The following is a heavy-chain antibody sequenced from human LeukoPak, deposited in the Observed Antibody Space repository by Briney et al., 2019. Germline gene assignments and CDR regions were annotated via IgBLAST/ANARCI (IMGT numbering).Heavy chain of an antibody. Sequence: GGSLRLSCAASGFTFSSYSMNWVRQAPGKGLVWVSRISGDGSTTNYADSVKGRFTISRDNAKNTLYLQMNSLRADDSAVYYCAGTSTTCCNYWGQGTLVTASS. CDR1: GFTFSSYS. D-gene: IGHD2-2*01. J-gene: IGHJ4*02. CDR2: ISGDGSTT. CDR3: AGTSTTCCNY. V-gene: IGHV3-74*01.